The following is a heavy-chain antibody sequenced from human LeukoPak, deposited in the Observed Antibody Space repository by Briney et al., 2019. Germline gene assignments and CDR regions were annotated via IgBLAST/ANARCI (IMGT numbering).Heavy chain of an antibody. CDR1: GFTFSSYE. CDR3: ARDYDFWSGYYSPTRGYFGY. Sequence: GGSLRLSCAASGFTFSSYEMNWVRQAPGKGLEWVTFIRYDGSNKYYTDSVKGRFTISRDSSKNTLYLQMDSLRAEDTAVYYCARDYDFWSGYYSPTRGYFGYWGQGTLVTVSS. J-gene: IGHJ4*02. D-gene: IGHD3-3*01. CDR2: IRYDGSNK. V-gene: IGHV3-30*02.